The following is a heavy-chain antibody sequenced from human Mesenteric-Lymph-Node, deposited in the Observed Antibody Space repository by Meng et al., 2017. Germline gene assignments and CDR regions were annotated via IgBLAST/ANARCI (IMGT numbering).Heavy chain of an antibody. D-gene: IGHD4-17*01. CDR2: IWYDGSNK. CDR1: GFTFSSYG. Sequence: GESLKISCAASGFTFSSYGMHWVRQAPGKGLEWVAVIWYDGSNKYYADSVKGRFTISRDNSKNTLYLQMNSLRAEDTAVYYCAKATSGYGPDAFDIWGQGTMVTVSS. J-gene: IGHJ3*02. V-gene: IGHV3-33*06. CDR3: AKATSGYGPDAFDI.